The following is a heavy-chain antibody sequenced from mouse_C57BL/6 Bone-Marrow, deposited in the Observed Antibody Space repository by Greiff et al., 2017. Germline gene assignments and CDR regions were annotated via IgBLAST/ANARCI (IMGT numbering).Heavy chain of an antibody. CDR1: GFTFSSYG. Sequence: DVQLQESGGDLVKPGGSLKLSCAASGFTFSSYGMSWVRQTPDKRLEWVATISSGGSYTYYPDSVKGRFTISRDNAKNTLYLQMSRLKSEDTAMYYCARHPSYYSNYRAWFAYWGQGTQVTVSA. J-gene: IGHJ3*01. CDR2: ISSGGSYT. D-gene: IGHD2-5*01. V-gene: IGHV5-6*01. CDR3: ARHPSYYSNYRAWFAY.